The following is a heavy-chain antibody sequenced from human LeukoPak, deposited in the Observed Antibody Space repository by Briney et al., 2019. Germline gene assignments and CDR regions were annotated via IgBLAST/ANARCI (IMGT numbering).Heavy chain of an antibody. CDR1: GFTFSNHW. CDR3: ARGPGSSGGAYVGDY. J-gene: IGHJ4*01. Sequence: GGSLRLSCAASGFTFSNHWMHWVHQVPGKGPVWVSRVDGGGSSTSYADSVKGRFSISRDNAKSTLYLQMNSLIVEDTAVYYCARGPGSSGGAYVGDYWGHGTLVTVSS. V-gene: IGHV3-74*01. CDR2: VDGGGSST. D-gene: IGHD6-19*01.